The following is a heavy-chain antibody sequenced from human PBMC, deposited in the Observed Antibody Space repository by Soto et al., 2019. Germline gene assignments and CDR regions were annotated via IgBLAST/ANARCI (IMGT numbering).Heavy chain of an antibody. CDR1: GYSFTRYG. J-gene: IGHJ6*02. D-gene: IGHD2-15*01. Sequence: GASVKVSCKASGYSFTRYGVSWVRQAPGQGLEWMGWMSAYNESTNYGQKFQGRVAMTRDTFTTTAYMELSSLTSDDTAVYYCAREGYCSSGSCALYSHEYFGMDVWGQGTTVTVSS. V-gene: IGHV1-18*01. CDR2: MSAYNEST. CDR3: AREGYCSSGSCALYSHEYFGMDV.